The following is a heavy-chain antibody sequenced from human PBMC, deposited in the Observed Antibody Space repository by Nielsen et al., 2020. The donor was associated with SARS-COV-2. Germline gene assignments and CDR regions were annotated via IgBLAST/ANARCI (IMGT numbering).Heavy chain of an antibody. D-gene: IGHD2-2*01. CDR3: ATLEGCSSSSCWRGDYFGLDV. V-gene: IGHV4-31*02. CDR2: IYYSGNT. Sequence: WIRQPPGKGLEWIGYIYYSGNTYYNPSLKNRVTLLMQTSENQFSLKLNSVTAADTAVYFCATLEGCSSSSCWRGDYFGLDVWGHGTTVTVSS. J-gene: IGHJ6*02.